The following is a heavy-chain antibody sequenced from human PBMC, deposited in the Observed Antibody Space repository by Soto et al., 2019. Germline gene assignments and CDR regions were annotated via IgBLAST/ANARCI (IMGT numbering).Heavy chain of an antibody. CDR3: ARDWGMDV. J-gene: IGHJ6*02. V-gene: IGHV3-21*01. Sequence: EVQLVESGGGLVKPGGSLRLSCAASGFTFSSYSMNWVRQAPGKGLEWVSSISSGSSYLYYADSMKGRFTISRDNAMNSLFLQMNSLRDEDTAVYFCARDWGMDVWGQGTTVTVSS. CDR1: GFTFSSYS. CDR2: ISSGSSYL.